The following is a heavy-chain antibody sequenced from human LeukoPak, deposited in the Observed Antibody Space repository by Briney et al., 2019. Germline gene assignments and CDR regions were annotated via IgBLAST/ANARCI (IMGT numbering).Heavy chain of an antibody. CDR1: GFTFDDYA. CDR2: ISWNSGSI. J-gene: IGHJ4*02. D-gene: IGHD3-22*01. CDR3: AKGPTADYSSGYFLFDY. Sequence: GRSLRLSCAASGFTFDDYAMHWVRQAPGKGLEWVSGISWNSGSIGYADSVKGRFTISRDNAKNSLYLQINSLRAEDTALYYCAKGPTADYSSGYFLFDYWGQGTLVTVSS. V-gene: IGHV3-9*01.